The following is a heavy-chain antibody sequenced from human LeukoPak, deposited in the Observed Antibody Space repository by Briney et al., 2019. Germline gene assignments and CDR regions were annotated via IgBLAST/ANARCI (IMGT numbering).Heavy chain of an antibody. Sequence: PSETLSLTCIVSGDSISGSDYYWGWIRQTPGKGLEWIGSIYSSGNTFYNPSFQSRVTVSVDTSKNQFSLQLTSVTAADTAVYYCARGYYYRTWGLGTLVTVSS. CDR1: GDSISGSDYY. CDR3: ARGYYYRT. CDR2: IYSSGNT. D-gene: IGHD3-10*01. V-gene: IGHV4-39*01. J-gene: IGHJ4*02.